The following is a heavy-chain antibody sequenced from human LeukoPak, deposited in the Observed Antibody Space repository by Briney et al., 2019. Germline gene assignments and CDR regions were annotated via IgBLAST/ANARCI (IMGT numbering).Heavy chain of an antibody. J-gene: IGHJ4*02. Sequence: GGSLRLSCAASGFTLSDFWMTWVRQAPGKGLESVAYIKEDGSDKYYEDSVRGRFTISRDNAKSSLDLQMRSLRVEDTAVYYCARPRRGNSGDFFDLWGPGNLVTVSS. CDR3: ARPRRGNSGDFFDL. CDR1: GFTLSDFW. D-gene: IGHD4-23*01. CDR2: IKEDGSDK. V-gene: IGHV3-7*01.